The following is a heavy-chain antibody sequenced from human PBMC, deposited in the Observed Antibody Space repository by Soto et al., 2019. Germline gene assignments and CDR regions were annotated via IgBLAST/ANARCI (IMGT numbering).Heavy chain of an antibody. Sequence: QVQLVESGGGVVQPGRSLRLSCAASGFTFSSYGMHWVRQAPGKGLEWVAVIWYDGSNKYYADSVKGRFTISRDNSKNTLYLQMNSLRAEDTAVYYCARDIAVAFDYWGQGTLVTVSS. CDR2: IWYDGSNK. D-gene: IGHD6-19*01. V-gene: IGHV3-33*01. J-gene: IGHJ4*02. CDR1: GFTFSSYG. CDR3: ARDIAVAFDY.